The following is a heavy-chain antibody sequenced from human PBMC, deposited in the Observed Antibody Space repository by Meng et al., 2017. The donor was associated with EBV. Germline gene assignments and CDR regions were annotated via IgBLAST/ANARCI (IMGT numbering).Heavy chain of an antibody. CDR2: LIPMSDAP. Sequence: VRSGGEVMRLGSSVKAAAKPCGGAFRGYAVSWGRQAPGQGLECMGGLIPMSDAPYYAQKFQDRVTITADESTSTHYMDLSGLRSEDTAVYYCASESGRGFTPDYWGQGTLVTVSS. CDR3: ASESGRGFTPDY. V-gene: IGHV1-69*01. CDR1: GGAFRGYA. J-gene: IGHJ4*02. D-gene: IGHD3-10*01.